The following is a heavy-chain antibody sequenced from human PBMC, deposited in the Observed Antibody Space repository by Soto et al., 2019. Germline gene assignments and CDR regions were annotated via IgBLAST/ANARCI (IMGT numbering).Heavy chain of an antibody. CDR2: ISYDGSNK. V-gene: IGHV3-30*18. J-gene: IGHJ6*02. CDR1: GFTFSSYG. CDR3: AKDQGSRTEGDGMDV. Sequence: PGGSLRLSCSACGFTFSSYGMHWVRQAPGKGLEWVAVISYDGSNKYYSDSVKGRFTISRDNSKNTLYLQMNSLRAEDTAVYYCAKDQGSRTEGDGMDVWGQGTTVTVSS. D-gene: IGHD6-13*01.